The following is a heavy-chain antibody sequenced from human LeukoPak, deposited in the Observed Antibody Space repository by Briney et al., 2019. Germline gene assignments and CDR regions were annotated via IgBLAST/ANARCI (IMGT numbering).Heavy chain of an antibody. V-gene: IGHV3-66*01. D-gene: IGHD2-2*01. CDR2: VNRDGPT. CDR3: GRGGYDMYD. Sequence: GESLRLSCAASGFSVSNNYMSWVRQAPGKGLEWVSTVNRDGPTFHADSVKGRFTISRDNSMNTLYLQMNSLRAEDTAVYYCGRGGYDMYDWGQGTTVSVSS. J-gene: IGHJ6*02. CDR1: GFSVSNNY.